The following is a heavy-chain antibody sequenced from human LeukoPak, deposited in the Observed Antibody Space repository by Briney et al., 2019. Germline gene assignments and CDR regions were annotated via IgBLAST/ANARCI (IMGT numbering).Heavy chain of an antibody. D-gene: IGHD6-19*01. CDR3: ARDRGPAHSGWHGPPSNWFDP. V-gene: IGHV1-46*01. CDR1: GYTFTSYY. J-gene: IGHJ5*02. Sequence: ASVKVSCKASGYTFTSYYMHWVRQAPGQGLEWMGIINPSGGSTTYAQKFQGRVTMTRDMSTSTVYMELSSLRSEDTAVYYCARDRGPAHSGWHGPPSNWFDPWAREPWSPSPQ. CDR2: INPSGGST.